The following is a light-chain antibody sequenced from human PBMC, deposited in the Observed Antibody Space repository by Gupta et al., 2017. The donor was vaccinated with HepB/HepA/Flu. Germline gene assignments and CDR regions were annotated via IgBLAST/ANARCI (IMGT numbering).Light chain of an antibody. J-gene: IGKJ4*01. Sequence: DIVMTQPPPSLPVTTGEPASIAGRSSQSLLESSEGNTYWDGYLQKTGQSPQLLIYTLAYRAAAGPDRCSGSGSGTDFTLKISRVEAEDVGVYYCRQRINFSFTFGGGTKVEIK. CDR3: RQRINFSFT. CDR1: QSLLESSEGNTY. V-gene: IGKV2-40*01. CDR2: TLA.